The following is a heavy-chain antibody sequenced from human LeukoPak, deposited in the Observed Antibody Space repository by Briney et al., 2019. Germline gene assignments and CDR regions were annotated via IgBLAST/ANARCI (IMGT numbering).Heavy chain of an antibody. CDR3: AKDPATGRITMVRGDDSDY. D-gene: IGHD3-10*01. CDR2: ISGSGGST. Sequence: GGSLRLSCAVSGFTFSSYAMSWVRQAPGKGLEWVSAISGSGGSTYYADSVKGRFTISRDNSKNTLYLQMNSLRAEDTAVYYCAKDPATGRITMVRGDDSDYWGQGTLVTVSS. J-gene: IGHJ4*02. CDR1: GFTFSSYA. V-gene: IGHV3-23*01.